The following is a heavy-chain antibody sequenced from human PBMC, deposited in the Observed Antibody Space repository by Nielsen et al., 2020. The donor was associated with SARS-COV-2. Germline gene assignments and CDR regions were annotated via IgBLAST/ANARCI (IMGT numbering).Heavy chain of an antibody. D-gene: IGHD3-10*01. V-gene: IGHV3-21*01. Sequence: GGSLRLSCAASGFTFSSYSMHWVRQAPGKGLEWVSSISSSSSYIYYADSVKGRFTISRDNAKNSLYLQMNSLRAEDTAVYYCARENYGSGSYIAWGQGTLVTVSS. CDR1: GFTFSSYS. J-gene: IGHJ4*02. CDR2: ISSSSSYI. CDR3: ARENYGSGSYIA.